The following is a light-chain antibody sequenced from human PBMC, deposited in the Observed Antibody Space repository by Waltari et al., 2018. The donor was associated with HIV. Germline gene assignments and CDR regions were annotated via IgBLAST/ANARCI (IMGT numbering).Light chain of an antibody. CDR2: DVS. Sequence: QSALAQPASVSGSPGQSITISCTGTPSDVGTYNYVSWYQQPPGKGPKLVIFDVSHRPTGIDARFSGARAGNTASLTISGVRAEDEAEYFCSSYSTNTINSPWVFGGGTKVTVL. V-gene: IGLV2-14*03. J-gene: IGLJ3*02. CDR3: SSYSTNTINSPWV. CDR1: PSDVGTYNY.